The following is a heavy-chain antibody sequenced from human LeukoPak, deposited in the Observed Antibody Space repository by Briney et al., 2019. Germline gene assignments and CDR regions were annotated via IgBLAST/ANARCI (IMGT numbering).Heavy chain of an antibody. CDR1: GYTFTGYY. Sequence: GASVKVSCKASGYTFTGYYMHWVRQAPGRGLEWMGWINPNSGGTNYAQKFQGRVTMTRDTSISTAYMELSRLRSDDTAVYYCARDPPGVTSYAFDIWGQGTMVTVSS. J-gene: IGHJ3*02. CDR2: INPNSGGT. D-gene: IGHD2-21*02. V-gene: IGHV1-2*02. CDR3: ARDPPGVTSYAFDI.